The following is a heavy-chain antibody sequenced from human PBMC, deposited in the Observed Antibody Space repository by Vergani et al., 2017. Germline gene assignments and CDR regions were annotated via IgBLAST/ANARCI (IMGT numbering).Heavy chain of an antibody. Sequence: EVQLLESGGGLVQPGGSLRLSCAASGFTFSSYAMSWVRQAPGKGLGWVSAIRGSGGSTYYADSVKGRFTISRDNSKNTLYLQMNSLRAEDTAVYYCAKDAPSTEIQLWLYWYFELWGRGTLVTVSS. CDR3: AKDAPSTEIQLWLYWYFEL. CDR1: GFTFSSYA. D-gene: IGHD5-18*01. J-gene: IGHJ2*01. V-gene: IGHV3-23*01. CDR2: IRGSGGST.